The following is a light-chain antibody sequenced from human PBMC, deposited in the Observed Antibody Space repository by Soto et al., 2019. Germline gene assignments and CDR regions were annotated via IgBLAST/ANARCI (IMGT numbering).Light chain of an antibody. CDR1: QSVSSY. Sequence: EIVLTQSPATLSLSPGERATLSCRARQSVSSYLAWYQQKPGQAPRLLIYDASNRATGIPDRFSGSGSGTDFTLTISSLEPEDFAVYYCQQRSNWPPSTFGQGTKLEIK. J-gene: IGKJ2*01. CDR3: QQRSNWPPST. V-gene: IGKV3-11*01. CDR2: DAS.